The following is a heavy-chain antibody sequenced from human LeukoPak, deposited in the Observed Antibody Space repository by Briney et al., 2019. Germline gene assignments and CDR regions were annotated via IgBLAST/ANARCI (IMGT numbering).Heavy chain of an antibody. Sequence: PGGSLRLSCAASGFIFNNFAMSWVRQAPGKGLEWVSAISGSGGSTYYADSVKGRFTISRDNSKNTLYLQMNSLRAEDTAVYYCANIEYYYDSSGYYFFDYWGQGTLVTVSS. CDR1: GFIFNNFA. V-gene: IGHV3-23*01. CDR3: ANIEYYYDSSGYYFFDY. CDR2: ISGSGGST. D-gene: IGHD3-22*01. J-gene: IGHJ4*02.